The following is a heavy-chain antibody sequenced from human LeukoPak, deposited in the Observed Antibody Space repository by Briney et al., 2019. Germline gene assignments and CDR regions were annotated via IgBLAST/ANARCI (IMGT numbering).Heavy chain of an antibody. CDR3: ASTLYGSGSYYNDAFDI. J-gene: IGHJ3*02. D-gene: IGHD3-10*01. CDR1: GGSISSYY. V-gene: IGHV4-59*08. Sequence: SETLSLTCTVSGGSISSYYWSWIRQPPGKGLEWIGYIYYSGSTNYNPSLKSRVTISVDTSKNQFSLKLSSVTAADTAVHYCASTLYGSGSYYNDAFDIWGQGTMVTVSS. CDR2: IYYSGST.